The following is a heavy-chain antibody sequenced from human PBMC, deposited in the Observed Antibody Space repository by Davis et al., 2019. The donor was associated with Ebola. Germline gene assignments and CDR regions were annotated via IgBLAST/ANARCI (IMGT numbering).Heavy chain of an antibody. CDR1: GFTFSSYA. CDR2: ISGGGGTT. D-gene: IGHD6-19*01. J-gene: IGHJ4*02. CDR3: ARDGGAVAVSFFDY. Sequence: GESLKISCTASGFTFSSYAMSWVRQAPGKGLVWVSRISGGGGTTDYAASVKGRFTISRDYAKNTLYLQMNSLRAEDTAVYYCARDGGAVAVSFFDYWGQGNLVTVSS. V-gene: IGHV3-23*01.